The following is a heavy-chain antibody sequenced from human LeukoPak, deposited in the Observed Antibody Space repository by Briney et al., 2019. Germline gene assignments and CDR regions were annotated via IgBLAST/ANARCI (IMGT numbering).Heavy chain of an antibody. CDR2: INPNSGGT. CDR3: ARDPQWPRGIQNWFNP. Sequence: ASVKVSCKASGYTFTGYYMHWVRQAPGQGLEWMGWINPNSGGTNYAQKFQGRVTMTRDTSISTAYMELSRLRSDDTAVYYCARDPQWPRGIQNWFNPWGQGTLVTVSS. J-gene: IGHJ5*02. CDR1: GYTFTGYY. V-gene: IGHV1-2*02. D-gene: IGHD6-19*01.